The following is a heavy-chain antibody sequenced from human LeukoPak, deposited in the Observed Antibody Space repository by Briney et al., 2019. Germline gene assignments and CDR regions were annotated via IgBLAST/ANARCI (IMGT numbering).Heavy chain of an antibody. J-gene: IGHJ3*02. CDR2: ISGSGGST. V-gene: IGHV3-23*01. CDR3: AKEMTVRFGELFTRFEASNDAFDI. D-gene: IGHD3-10*01. CDR1: GFTFSSYW. Sequence: PGGSLRLSCAASGFTFSSYWMSWVRQAPGKGLEWVSAISGSGGSTYYADSVKGRFTISRDNSKNTLYLQMNSLRAEGTAVYYCAKEMTVRFGELFTRFEASNDAFDIWGQGTMVTVSS.